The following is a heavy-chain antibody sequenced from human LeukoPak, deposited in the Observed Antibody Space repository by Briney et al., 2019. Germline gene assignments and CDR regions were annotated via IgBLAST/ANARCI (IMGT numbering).Heavy chain of an antibody. Sequence: SETLSLTCTVSGGSISSSSYYWGWIRQPPGKGLEWIGSIYYSGSTYYNPSLKSRVTIPVDTPKNQFSLKLSSVTAADTAVYYCARFVVVVAALVYWGQGTLVTVSS. CDR3: ARFVVVVAALVY. D-gene: IGHD2-15*01. J-gene: IGHJ4*02. V-gene: IGHV4-39*01. CDR1: GGSISSSSYY. CDR2: IYYSGST.